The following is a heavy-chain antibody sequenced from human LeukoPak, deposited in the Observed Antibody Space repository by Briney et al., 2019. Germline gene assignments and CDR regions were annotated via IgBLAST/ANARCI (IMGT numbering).Heavy chain of an antibody. J-gene: IGHJ5*02. V-gene: IGHV1-8*01. D-gene: IGHD1-26*01. CDR3: ARGDPIVGSYDP. CDR1: GYTFTSYD. CDR2: MNPNSGNT. Sequence: ASVKVSCKASGYTFTSYDINWVRQATGQGLEWMGWMNPNSGNTGYAQKFQGRVTMTRNTSISTAYMKLSSLRSEDTAVYYCARGDPIVGSYDPWGQGTLVTVSS.